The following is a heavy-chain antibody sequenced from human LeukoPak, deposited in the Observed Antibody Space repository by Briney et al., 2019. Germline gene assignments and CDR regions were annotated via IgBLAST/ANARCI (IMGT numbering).Heavy chain of an antibody. Sequence: SETLSLTCTVSGGSISSGGHYWSWIRQPPGKGLEWIGYIYHSGSTYYNPSLKSRVTISVDRSKNQFSLKLSSVTAADTAVYYCARGTAKYSSSYPWFDPWGQGTLVTVSS. D-gene: IGHD6-6*01. CDR2: IYHSGST. V-gene: IGHV4-30-2*01. J-gene: IGHJ5*02. CDR1: GGSISSGGHY. CDR3: ARGTAKYSSSYPWFDP.